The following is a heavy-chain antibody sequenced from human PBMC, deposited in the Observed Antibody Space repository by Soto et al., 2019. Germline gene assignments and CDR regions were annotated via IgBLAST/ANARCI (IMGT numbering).Heavy chain of an antibody. CDR2: IDPSDSYT. CDR3: ARHLAYYYYSSGYYFD. D-gene: IGHD3-22*01. V-gene: IGHV5-10-1*01. J-gene: IGHJ4*02. Sequence: PGESLKISCKGSGYSFTSYWISWVRQMPGKGLEWMGRIDPSDSYTNYSPSFQGHVTISADKSISTAYLQWSSLKASDTAMYYCARHLAYYYYSSGYYFDWGQGTLVTVSS. CDR1: GYSFTSYW.